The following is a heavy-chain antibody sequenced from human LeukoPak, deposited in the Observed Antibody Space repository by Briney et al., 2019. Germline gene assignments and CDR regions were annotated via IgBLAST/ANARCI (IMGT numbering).Heavy chain of an antibody. D-gene: IGHD2-15*01. Sequence: GGSLRLSCAASGLTFRTYSMNWVRQAPGKGLEWVALISGSSNYIFYADSVKGRFTISRDNAKNSLYLQMNSLRAEDTAVYYCARDKEGGPSRYYFDNWGQGTLVTVSS. CDR3: ARDKEGGPSRYYFDN. J-gene: IGHJ4*02. CDR1: GLTFRTYS. V-gene: IGHV3-21*01. CDR2: ISGSSNYI.